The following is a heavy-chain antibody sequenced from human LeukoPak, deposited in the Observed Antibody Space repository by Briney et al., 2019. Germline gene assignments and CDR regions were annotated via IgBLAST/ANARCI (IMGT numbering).Heavy chain of an antibody. J-gene: IGHJ4*02. CDR3: VNGRPSDHFDY. Sequence: PGGSLRLSCAASGFTFSSYWMHWVRQAPGKGLVWVSLIFSDGSSTSYADSVKGRFTISRDNAGNTLYLQLNSLRAEDTAVYYCVNGRPSDHFDYWGQGTLVTVSS. V-gene: IGHV3-74*01. CDR2: IFSDGSST. CDR1: GFTFSSYW. D-gene: IGHD1-1*01.